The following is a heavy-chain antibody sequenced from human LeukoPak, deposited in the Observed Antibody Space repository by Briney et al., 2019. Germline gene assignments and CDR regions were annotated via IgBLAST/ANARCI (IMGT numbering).Heavy chain of an antibody. CDR3: AKGSSGYFVDL. J-gene: IGHJ5*02. CDR2: ISNDGGGT. CDR1: GITLSNYG. D-gene: IGHD3-22*01. V-gene: IGHV3-23*01. Sequence: GGSLRLSCAVSGITLSNYGMSWVRQAPGKGLEWVAGISNDGGGTNYADFVKGRFTISRDNSKNTLFLQMNSLRAEDTALYYCAKGSSGYFVDLWGQGTLVTVSS.